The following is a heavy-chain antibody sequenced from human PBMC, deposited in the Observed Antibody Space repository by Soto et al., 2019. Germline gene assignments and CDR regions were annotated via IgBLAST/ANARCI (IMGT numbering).Heavy chain of an antibody. CDR3: ARAFPLTGARNDAFDI. Sequence: ASVKVSCKASGYTFTGYYMHWVRQAPGQGLEWMGWINPNSGGTNYAQKFQGWVTMTRDTSISTAYMELSRLRSDDTAVYYCARAFPLTGARNDAFDIWGQGTMVTVSS. D-gene: IGHD7-27*01. V-gene: IGHV1-2*04. CDR2: INPNSGGT. CDR1: GYTFTGYY. J-gene: IGHJ3*02.